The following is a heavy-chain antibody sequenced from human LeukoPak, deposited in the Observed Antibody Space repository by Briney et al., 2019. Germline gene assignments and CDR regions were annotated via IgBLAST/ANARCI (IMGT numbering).Heavy chain of an antibody. J-gene: IGHJ4*02. CDR3: AKDTGFRTATTNLIDH. Sequence: QSGGSLRLSCAASGFIFSSDWMHWVRQAPGKGLEWVSGINWHSNSIGYADSVKGRFTISRDNAKNSLYLQMNSLKPEDAAFYYCAKDTGFRTATTNLIDHWGQGTLVTVSS. V-gene: IGHV3-9*01. CDR1: GFIFSSDW. CDR2: INWHSNSI. D-gene: IGHD4-17*01.